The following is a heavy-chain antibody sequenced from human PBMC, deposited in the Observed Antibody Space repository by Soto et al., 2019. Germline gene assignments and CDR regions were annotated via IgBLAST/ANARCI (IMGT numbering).Heavy chain of an antibody. J-gene: IGHJ4*02. V-gene: IGHV4-31*03. D-gene: IGHD2-15*01. CDR1: GGSISSGGYY. CDR3: ARVGPVFAATPYGFDY. CDR2: IYYSGST. Sequence: QVQLQESGPGLVKPSQTLSLTCTVSGGSISSGGYYWSWIRQHPGKGLEWIGYIYYSGSTYYNPSLKSRVTISVDTSKNQCALKLNSVTAADTAVYYCARVGPVFAATPYGFDYWGQGTLVTVSS.